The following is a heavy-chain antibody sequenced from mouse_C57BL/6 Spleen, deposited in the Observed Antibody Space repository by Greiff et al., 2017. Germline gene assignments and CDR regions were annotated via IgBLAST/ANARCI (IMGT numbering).Heavy chain of an antibody. V-gene: IGHV1-64*01. Sequence: QVQLQQPGAELVKPGASVKLSCKASGYTFTSYWMHWVKQRPGQGLERIGMIHPNSGSTNYNEKFKSKATLTVDKSSSTAYMQLSSLTSEDSAVYYCASPLYYDYDYAMDYWGQGTSVTVSS. D-gene: IGHD2-4*01. CDR3: ASPLYYDYDYAMDY. J-gene: IGHJ4*01. CDR1: GYTFTSYW. CDR2: IHPNSGST.